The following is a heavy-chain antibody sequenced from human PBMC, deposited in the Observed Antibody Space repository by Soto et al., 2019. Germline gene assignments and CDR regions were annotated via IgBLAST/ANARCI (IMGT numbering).Heavy chain of an antibody. D-gene: IGHD3-10*01. V-gene: IGHV4-4*02. CDR3: ARYDYGSGDDYNIDF. J-gene: IGHJ4*02. Sequence: QVQLQESGPGLVKPSGTLSLTCAVSGDSISSMNWWSWVRQPPEKGLEWIGEIHHSGSTNYNPSLKRRVTISVDKSKNQFSLRLTSVTAADTAVYYCARYDYGSGDDYNIDFWGQGTLVTVSS. CDR1: GDSISSMNW. CDR2: IHHSGST.